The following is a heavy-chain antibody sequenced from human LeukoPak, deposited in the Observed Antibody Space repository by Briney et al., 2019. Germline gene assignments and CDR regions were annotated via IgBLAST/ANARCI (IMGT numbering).Heavy chain of an antibody. CDR1: GGTFSSYA. CDR3: ASPPPSYSGYDFTFDY. J-gene: IGHJ4*02. V-gene: IGHV1-69*04. Sequence: SVKVSCKASGGTFSSYAISWVRQAPGQGLEWMGRIIPILGIANYAQKFQGRVTITADKSTSTAHMELSSLRSEDTAVYYCASPPPSYSGYDFTFDYWGQGTLVTVSS. D-gene: IGHD5-12*01. CDR2: IIPILGIA.